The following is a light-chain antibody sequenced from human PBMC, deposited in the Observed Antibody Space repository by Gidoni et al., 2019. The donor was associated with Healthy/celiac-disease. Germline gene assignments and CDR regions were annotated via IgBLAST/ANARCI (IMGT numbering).Light chain of an antibody. CDR1: QSVSSY. CDR2: VAS. J-gene: IGKJ1*01. V-gene: IGKV3-11*01. Sequence: EIVLTQSPATLSLSPGERATLPCRASQSVSSYLAWYQQKPGQAPRLLIYVASNRATGLPARFSGSGSGTDFALTISSLEPEDFAVYYWQQRSNWLWTFGQGTKVEIK. CDR3: QQRSNWLWT.